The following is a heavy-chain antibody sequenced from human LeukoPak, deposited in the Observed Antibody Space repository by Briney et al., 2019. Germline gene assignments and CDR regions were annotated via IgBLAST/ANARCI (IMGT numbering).Heavy chain of an antibody. CDR3: ARDQRYCSSTSCLYMDV. J-gene: IGHJ6*03. D-gene: IGHD2-2*01. CDR1: GFTFSSYS. CDR2: ISSGSSTI. V-gene: IGHV3-48*04. Sequence: GALRLSCAASGFTFSSYSMNWVPQAPGKGVEWVSHISSGSSTIYYADSVKGRFTISRDNAKNSLYLQMNSLRAEDTAVYYCARDQRYCSSTSCLYMDVWGKGTTVTVSS.